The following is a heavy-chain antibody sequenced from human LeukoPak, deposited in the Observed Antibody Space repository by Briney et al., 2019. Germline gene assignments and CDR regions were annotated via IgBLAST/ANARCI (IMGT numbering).Heavy chain of an antibody. D-gene: IGHD6-19*01. CDR2: INHSGST. J-gene: IGHJ4*02. CDR1: GGSMRSYY. V-gene: IGHV4-34*01. CDR3: ARGLAGYSSGWYLSH. Sequence: SETLSLTCTVSGGSMRSYYWSWIRQPPGKGLEWIGEINHSGSTNYNPSLKSRVTISVDTSKNQFSLKLSSVTAADTAVYYCARGLAGYSSGWYLSHWGQGTLVTVSS.